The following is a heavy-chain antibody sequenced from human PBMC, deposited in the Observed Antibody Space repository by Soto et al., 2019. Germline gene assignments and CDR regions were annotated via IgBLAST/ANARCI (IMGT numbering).Heavy chain of an antibody. J-gene: IGHJ4*02. D-gene: IGHD6-13*01. CDR3: ASGGWGSSWYEGGSRIDY. CDR2: IGAAGDT. Sequence: EVQLVESGGGLVQPGGSLRLSCAASGFTFSSYDMHWVRQVTGKGLEWVSAIGAAGDTYYPDSVKGRFTISRENAKNSLYLQMNSLRAADTAVYYCASGGWGSSWYEGGSRIDYWGQGTLVTVSS. V-gene: IGHV3-13*01. CDR1: GFTFSSYD.